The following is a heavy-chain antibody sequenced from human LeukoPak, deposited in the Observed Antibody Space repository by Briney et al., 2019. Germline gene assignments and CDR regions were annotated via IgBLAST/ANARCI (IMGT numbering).Heavy chain of an antibody. CDR3: AKDEGGLLLWFRELFHNY. V-gene: IGHV3-23*01. J-gene: IGHJ4*02. CDR1: GFTFSSYA. CDR2: ISGSGGST. Sequence: GGSLRLSCAASGFTFSSYAMSGVRQAPGKGLDWVSAISGSGGSTYYADSVKGRFTISRDNSKNTLYLQMNSLRAEDTAVYYCAKDEGGLLLWFRELFHNYWGQGTPVTVSS. D-gene: IGHD3-10*01.